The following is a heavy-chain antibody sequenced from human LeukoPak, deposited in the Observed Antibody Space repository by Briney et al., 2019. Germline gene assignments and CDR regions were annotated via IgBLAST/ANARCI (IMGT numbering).Heavy chain of an antibody. CDR1: GFRFSDYS. Sequence: GGSLTLSCAASGFRFSDYSMNWVRQAPGKGLEWISYIGIDSGNTNYADSVKGRFTVSGDKAKKSLYLQMNSLRVEDTAVYYCARDYKYAFDNWGQGTLVTVSS. D-gene: IGHD5-24*01. V-gene: IGHV3-48*01. CDR2: IGIDSGNT. CDR3: ARDYKYAFDN. J-gene: IGHJ4*02.